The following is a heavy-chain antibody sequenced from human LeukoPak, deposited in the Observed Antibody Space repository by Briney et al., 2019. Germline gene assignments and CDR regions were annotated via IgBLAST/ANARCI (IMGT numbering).Heavy chain of an antibody. CDR3: AKQIGGSGWPYFDY. D-gene: IGHD6-19*01. CDR1: GFTFAVYA. Sequence: PGRSLRLSWAASGFTFAVYAMGWDRQVPGKGLEWVSGISWNSGSIGYADSVKGRFTISRDNAKNSLYLQMNSLRAEDTALYYCAKQIGGSGWPYFDYWGQGTLVTVSS. V-gene: IGHV3-9*01. CDR2: ISWNSGSI. J-gene: IGHJ4*02.